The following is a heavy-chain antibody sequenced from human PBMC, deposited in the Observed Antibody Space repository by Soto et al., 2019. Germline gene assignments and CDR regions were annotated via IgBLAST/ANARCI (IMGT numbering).Heavy chain of an antibody. CDR2: IYYSGST. J-gene: IGHJ4*02. D-gene: IGHD3-10*01. Sequence: LETLCLTCTVSGGSIRSSGDYWGWIRQPPGKGLEWIGSIYYSGSTYYNPSLKSRVTISVDTSKNQFSLKLSSVTAADTAVYYCARHGWFGELFVDYWGQGTLVTVSS. CDR3: ARHGWFGELFVDY. CDR1: GGSIRSSGDY. V-gene: IGHV4-39*01.